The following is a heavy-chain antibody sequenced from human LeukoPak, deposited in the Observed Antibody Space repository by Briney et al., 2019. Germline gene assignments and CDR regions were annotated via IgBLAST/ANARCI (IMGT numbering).Heavy chain of an antibody. CDR1: GGSISSYY. V-gene: IGHV4-59*01. J-gene: IGHJ6*03. CDR2: IYYSGST. CDR3: ARTYYDFWSGSYYSYMDV. Sequence: SETLSLTCTVSGGSISSYYWSWIRQPPGRRLGWVGYIYYSGSTKNNPSPKSRVTISVDTSKNQFSPKLSSVTAADTAVYYCARTYYDFWSGSYYSYMDVWGEATTVTVSS. D-gene: IGHD3-3*01.